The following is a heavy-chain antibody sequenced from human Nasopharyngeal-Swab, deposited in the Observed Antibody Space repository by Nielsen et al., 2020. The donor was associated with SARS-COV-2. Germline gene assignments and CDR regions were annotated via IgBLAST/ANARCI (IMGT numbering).Heavy chain of an antibody. CDR2: ISYHGSYK. J-gene: IGHJ6*03. CDR1: GFTFSNYG. V-gene: IGHV3-30*18. CDR3: AKDGEAFYYYYYCMDV. Sequence: GESLKISCAASGFTFSNYGMHWVRQAPGKGLEWVAVISYHGSYKYYADSVKGRFTISRDNSKNTLYLQMNSLRAEDTAVFYCAKDGEAFYYYYYCMDVWGKGTTVTVSS. D-gene: IGHD2/OR15-2a*01.